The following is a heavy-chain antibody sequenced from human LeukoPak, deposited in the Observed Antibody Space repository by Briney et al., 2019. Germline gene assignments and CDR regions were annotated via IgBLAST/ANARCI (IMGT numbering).Heavy chain of an antibody. Sequence: GGSLRLSCAASGFTLSDHWMTWVRQAPGKGLEWVAYIKQDGSEKYYVDSVKGRFTVSRDNSKNSLYLQMNSLRAEDTAVYYCARGGWYFDYWGQGTLVTVSS. CDR2: IKQDGSEK. CDR1: GFTLSDHW. CDR3: ARGGWYFDY. J-gene: IGHJ4*02. V-gene: IGHV3-7*04. D-gene: IGHD6-19*01.